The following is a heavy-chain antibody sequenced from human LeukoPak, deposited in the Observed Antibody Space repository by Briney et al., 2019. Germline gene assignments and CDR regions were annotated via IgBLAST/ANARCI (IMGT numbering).Heavy chain of an antibody. CDR2: IYYSGST. J-gene: IGHJ5*02. CDR1: GGSISSSSYY. CDR3: ARMMVRGVIYWFDP. Sequence: SETLSLTCTVSGGSISSSSYYWGWIRQPPGKGLEWIGSIYYSGSTYYNPSLKSRVTISVDTSKNQFSLKLSSVTAADTAVYYCARMMVRGVIYWFDPWGQGTLVTVSS. D-gene: IGHD3-10*01. V-gene: IGHV4-39*07.